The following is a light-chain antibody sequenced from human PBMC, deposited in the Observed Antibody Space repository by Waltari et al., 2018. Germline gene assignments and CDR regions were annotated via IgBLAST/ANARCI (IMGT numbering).Light chain of an antibody. J-gene: IGKJ4*01. CDR3: QQRSIWPPLT. CDR1: QSVGTS. CDR2: DAS. Sequence: EVVLTQSPATLSLSPGERATLYCRDSQSVGTSLAWYQQKPGQAPRLLIVDASNRAAGIPGRFSGRGSGTDFTLTITNLEPEDFAVYYCQQRSIWPPLTFGGGTHVDVK. V-gene: IGKV3-11*01.